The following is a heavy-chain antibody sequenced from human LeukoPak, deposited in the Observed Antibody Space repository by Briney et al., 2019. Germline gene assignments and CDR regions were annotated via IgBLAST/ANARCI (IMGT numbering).Heavy chain of an antibody. CDR1: GFTFDDYA. CDR3: AKGLYDSTGPFDY. V-gene: IGHV3-9*01. J-gene: IGHJ4*02. Sequence: GWSLRLSCAASGFTFDDYAMHWVRQIPGKGLEWVSSISWDSHSIAYADSVRGRFTMSRDNAKNSLYLQMNSLRPEDTALYYCAKGLYDSTGPFDYWGQGTLVTVSS. D-gene: IGHD3-22*01. CDR2: ISWDSHSI.